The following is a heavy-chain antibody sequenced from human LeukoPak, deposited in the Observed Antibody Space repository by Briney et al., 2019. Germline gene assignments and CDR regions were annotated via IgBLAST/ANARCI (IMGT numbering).Heavy chain of an antibody. D-gene: IGHD3-22*01. V-gene: IGHV3-7*01. J-gene: IGHJ4*02. CDR2: IKQDGSEK. Sequence: GGSLRLSCAASGFTFSSYWMGWVRQAPGKGLEWVANIKQDGSEKCYVDSVKGRFTISRDNAKNSLYLQMNSLRAEDTAVYYCARQTYYYDSSGYYNGPYYFDYWGQGTLVTVSS. CDR1: GFTFSSYW. CDR3: ARQTYYYDSSGYYNGPYYFDY.